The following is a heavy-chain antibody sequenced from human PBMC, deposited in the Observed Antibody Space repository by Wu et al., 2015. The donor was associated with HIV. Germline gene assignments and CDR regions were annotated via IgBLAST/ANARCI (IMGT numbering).Heavy chain of an antibody. CDR3: ARCFCPSSTCHLDRYYFDS. V-gene: IGHV1-69*13. D-gene: IGHD3-16*02. CDR1: GGTFSSDA. J-gene: IGHJ4*02. CDR2: IIPVFGTT. Sequence: QVQLVQSGAEVKEPGSSVKVSCKASGGTFSSDAVSWVRQAPGQGLEWMGKIIPVFGTTKYAQNFQGRVTISADESTRTVFMELSSLISDDTAVYYCARCFCPSSTCHLDRYYFDSWGQGTLVTVSS.